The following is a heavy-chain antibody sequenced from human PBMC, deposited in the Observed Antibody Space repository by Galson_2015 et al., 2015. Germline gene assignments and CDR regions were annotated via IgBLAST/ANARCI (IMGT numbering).Heavy chain of an antibody. J-gene: IGHJ4*02. V-gene: IGHV3-21*01. CDR3: ASELNNIMGNTTLAYFDS. CDR2: INGRSGDI. CDR1: GFTFSSSN. Sequence: SLRLSCAASGFTFSSSNMNWVRQVPGKGLEWVSLINGRSGDIYYTDSVKGRFTISRDNTKKSLFLQMNNLRAEDTAVYYCASELNNIMGNTTLAYFDSWGQGTVVTVSS. D-gene: IGHD1-26*01.